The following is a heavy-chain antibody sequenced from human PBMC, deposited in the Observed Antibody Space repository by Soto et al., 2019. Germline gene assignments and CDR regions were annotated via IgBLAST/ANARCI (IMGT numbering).Heavy chain of an antibody. V-gene: IGHV3-23*01. Sequence: EVHLLEYGGGLVQPGGSLRLSCVVSGSTFSSDDMSWVRQAPGRGLEWVSGISDSGGSTYYADSVKGRFTFSRDNAKNTLYLQMKSLRVEDTALYYCAKDGGWSLAVAGLFDYWGPGTQVTVSS. CDR2: ISDSGGST. J-gene: IGHJ4*02. D-gene: IGHD6-19*01. CDR3: AKDGGWSLAVAGLFDY. CDR1: GSTFSSDD.